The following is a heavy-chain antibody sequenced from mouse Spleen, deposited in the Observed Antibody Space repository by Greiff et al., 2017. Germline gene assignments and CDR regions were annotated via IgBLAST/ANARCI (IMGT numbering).Heavy chain of an antibody. D-gene: IGHD3-1*01. V-gene: IGHV1-61*01. CDR2: IYPSDSET. CDR1: GYTFTSYW. CDR3: ARSSGYWFAY. Sequence: VQLQQPGAELVRPGSSVKLSCKASGYTFTSYWMDWVKQRPGQGLEWIGNIYPSDSETHYNQKFKDKATLTVDKSSSTAYMQLSSLTSEDSAVYYCARSSGYWFAYWGQGTLVTVSA. J-gene: IGHJ3*01.